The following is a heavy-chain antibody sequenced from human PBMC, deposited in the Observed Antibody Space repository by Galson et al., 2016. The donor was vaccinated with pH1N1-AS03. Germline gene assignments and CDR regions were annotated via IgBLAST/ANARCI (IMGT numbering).Heavy chain of an antibody. CDR2: INVGSGNT. D-gene: IGHD3-3*01. CDR1: GHNFTNYA. CDR3: ARGFLEAVIDY. Sequence: SVKVSCKASGHNFTNYAIHWVRQAPGQRLERMGWINVGSGNTKYSQKFQGRVTMTRDTSASTAYMELSSLTSDDTSVYYCARGFLEAVIDYWGQGSLVTVSS. J-gene: IGHJ4*02. V-gene: IGHV1-3*01.